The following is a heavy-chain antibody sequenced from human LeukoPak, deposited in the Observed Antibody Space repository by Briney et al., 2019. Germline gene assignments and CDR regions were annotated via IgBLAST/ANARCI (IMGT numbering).Heavy chain of an antibody. CDR3: ARSHYYDSSGYYLDY. CDR2: IYHSGST. V-gene: IGHV4-4*02. CDR1: GGSISSSNW. J-gene: IGHJ4*02. Sequence: SETLSLTCAVSGGSISSSNWWSWVRQPPGKGLEWIGEIYHSGSTNYNPSLKSRVTISVDKSKNQFSLKLSSVTAADTAVYYCARSHYYDSSGYYLDYWGQGTLVTVSS. D-gene: IGHD3-22*01.